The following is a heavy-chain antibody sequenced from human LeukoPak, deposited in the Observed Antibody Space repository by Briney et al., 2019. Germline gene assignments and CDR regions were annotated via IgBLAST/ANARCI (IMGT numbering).Heavy chain of an antibody. V-gene: IGHV3-48*01. CDR2: ISSSSSTI. CDR1: GFTFSSYS. D-gene: IGHD3-10*01. CDR3: ASRGNGGGSGYYFDY. Sequence: PGGSLRLSCAASGFTFSSYSMNWVRQAPGKGLEWVSYISSSSSTIYYADSVKGRFTISRDNAKNSLYLQMNSLRAEDTAVYYCASRGNGGGSGYYFDYWGQGTLVTVSS. J-gene: IGHJ4*02.